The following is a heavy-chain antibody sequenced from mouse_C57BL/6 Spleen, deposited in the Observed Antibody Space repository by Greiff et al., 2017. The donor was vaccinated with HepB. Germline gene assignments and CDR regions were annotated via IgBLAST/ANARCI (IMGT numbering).Heavy chain of an antibody. V-gene: IGHV1-52*01. Sequence: QVQLKQPGAELVRPGSSVKLSCKASGYTFTSYWMHWVKQRPIQGLEWIGNIDPSDSETHYNQKFKDKATLTVDKSSSTAYMQLSSLTSEDSAVYYCARRIRFGFDYWGQGTTLTVSS. CDR3: ARRIRFGFDY. J-gene: IGHJ2*01. CDR2: IDPSDSET. CDR1: GYTFTSYW.